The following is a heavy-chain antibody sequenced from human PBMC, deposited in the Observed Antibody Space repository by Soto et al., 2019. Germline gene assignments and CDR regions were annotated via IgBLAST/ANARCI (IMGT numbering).Heavy chain of an antibody. J-gene: IGHJ4*02. CDR2: IGSAGDT. Sequence: EVQLVESGGGLVQPGGSLRLSCAASGFTFSSYAVHWVRQPTGKGLEWVSVIGSAGDTYYPGSVKGRFTISRENAKNSLYLQMNSLRAEDTAVSYCARGYLGSFDYWGQGTLVTVSS. CDR3: ARGYLGSFDY. V-gene: IGHV3-13*01. CDR1: GFTFSSYA. D-gene: IGHD7-27*01.